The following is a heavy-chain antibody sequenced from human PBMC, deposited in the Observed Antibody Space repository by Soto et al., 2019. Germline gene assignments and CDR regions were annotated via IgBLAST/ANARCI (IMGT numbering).Heavy chain of an antibody. Sequence: PGGSLRLSCAASGFTFSSYAMSWVRQAPGKGLEWVSGIGGSGGSTNYADSVKGRFTISRDNSKNTLYLQMSSLRAEDTAVYYCAKGYYDSSGYYNYFDYWGQGTLVTVSS. CDR2: IGGSGGST. J-gene: IGHJ4*02. CDR3: AKGYYDSSGYYNYFDY. CDR1: GFTFSSYA. D-gene: IGHD3-22*01. V-gene: IGHV3-23*01.